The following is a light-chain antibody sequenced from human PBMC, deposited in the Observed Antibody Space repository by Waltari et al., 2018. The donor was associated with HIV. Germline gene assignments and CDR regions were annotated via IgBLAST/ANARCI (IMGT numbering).Light chain of an antibody. CDR3: CSKAGSRTV. J-gene: IGLJ1*01. CDR1: SSDVGSTNL. V-gene: IGLV2-23*01. Sequence: QSALTQPASVSGPPGQSLPISCTAASSDVGSTNLVSWSPHHPGSPPKLIFYEGTKRPPCVSIRFSASKSGKTASLTISGLQPEDEAEYYCCSKAGSRTVFGTGTKVTVL. CDR2: EGT.